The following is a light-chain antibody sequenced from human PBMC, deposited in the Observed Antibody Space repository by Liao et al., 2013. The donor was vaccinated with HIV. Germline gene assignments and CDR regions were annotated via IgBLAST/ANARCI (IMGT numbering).Light chain of an antibody. CDR2: YDS. V-gene: IGLV3-21*04. CDR3: QVWDSSSDQQL. Sequence: SYVLTQPPSVSVAPGKTATITCGGHNIGSKGVHWYQQKPGQAPVLVMYYDSDRPSGIPGRFSGSNSGNAATLTISRVEAGDEADYYCQVWDSSSDQQLFGGGTKLTVL. J-gene: IGLJ3*02. CDR1: NIGSKG.